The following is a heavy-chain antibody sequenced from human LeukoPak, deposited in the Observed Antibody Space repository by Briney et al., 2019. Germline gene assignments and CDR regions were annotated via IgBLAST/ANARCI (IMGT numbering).Heavy chain of an antibody. V-gene: IGHV1-2*02. Sequence: ASVKVSCKASGYTFTDYYIHWVRQAPGQGLEWMGWINADNGGTNYAQKLQGRVTVTRDTSISTAYMELSRLRSEDTAVYYCTRLLSEGNYWGQGTLVTVSS. J-gene: IGHJ4*02. CDR2: INADNGGT. CDR3: TRLLSEGNY. CDR1: GYTFTDYY. D-gene: IGHD3-10*01.